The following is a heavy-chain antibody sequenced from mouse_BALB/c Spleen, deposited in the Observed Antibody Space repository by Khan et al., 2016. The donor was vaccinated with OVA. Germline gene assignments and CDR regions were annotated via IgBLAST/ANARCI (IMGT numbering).Heavy chain of an antibody. CDR1: GDSITSGF. CDR2: VTYGGTT. V-gene: IGHV3-8*02. D-gene: IGHD1-1*01. J-gene: IGHJ4*01. Sequence: EVQLVESGPSLVKPSQTLSLTCSVTGDSITSGFWNWIRKFPGNKFDYMGYVTYGGTTYYNPSLKGRISFTRDTSKSQYYLHLNSVTTEDTATYFCARSYGSWAMDYWGQGTSVTVSS. CDR3: ARSYGSWAMDY.